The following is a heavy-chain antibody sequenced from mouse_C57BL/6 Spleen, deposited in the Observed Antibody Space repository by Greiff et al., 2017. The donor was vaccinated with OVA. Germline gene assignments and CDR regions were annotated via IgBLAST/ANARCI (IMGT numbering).Heavy chain of an antibody. CDR3: ASLYYYGSSYDYAMDY. D-gene: IGHD1-1*01. V-gene: IGHV5-17*01. Sequence: EVKLMESGGGLVKPGGSLKLSCAASGFTFSDYGMHWVRQAPEKGLEWVAYISSGSSTIYYADTVKGRFTISRDNAKNTLFLQMTSLRSEDTAMYDCASLYYYGSSYDYAMDYWGQGTSVTVSS. CDR1: GFTFSDYG. J-gene: IGHJ4*01. CDR2: ISSGSSTI.